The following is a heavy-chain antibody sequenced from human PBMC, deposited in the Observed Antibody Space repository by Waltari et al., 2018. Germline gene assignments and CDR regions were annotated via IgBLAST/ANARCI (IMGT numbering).Heavy chain of an antibody. CDR2: FINNVHSA. V-gene: IGHV3-64D*08. CDR1: GYTFTGSY. D-gene: IGHD3-10*01. Sequence: VQLVQSGAEVKQPGASVKVSCRAYGYTFTGSYMHWVRQAPGNGLDYVSAFINNVHSAYYSDSVKGRFTISRDNSKTTLYLQMTSLKAEATAVYYCVKDGPGAGLGDYDYWGQGTLVTVSS. J-gene: IGHJ4*02. CDR3: VKDGPGAGLGDYDY.